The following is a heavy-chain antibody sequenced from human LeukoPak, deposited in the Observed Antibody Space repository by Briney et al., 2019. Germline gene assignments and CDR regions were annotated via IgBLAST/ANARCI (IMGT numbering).Heavy chain of an antibody. CDR2: ISGSGGST. D-gene: IGHD3-10*01. V-gene: IGHV3-23*01. J-gene: IGHJ4*02. CDR1: GFTFSSYA. CDR3: AKGGSGSYYTFDY. Sequence: PGRSLRLSCAASGFTFSSYAMSWVRQAPGKGLEWVSAISGSGGSTYYADSVKGRFTISRDNSKNTLYLQMNSLGAEDTAVYYCAKGGSGSYYTFDYWGQGTLVTVSS.